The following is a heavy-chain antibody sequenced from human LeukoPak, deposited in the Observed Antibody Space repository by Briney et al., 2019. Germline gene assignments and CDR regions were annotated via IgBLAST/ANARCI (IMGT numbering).Heavy chain of an antibody. CDR3: ARQDSGNYFPFLDY. V-gene: IGHV4-39*01. CDR2: IYYSGGTT. CDR1: GGSISSSNCF. Sequence: SETLSLTCTVSGGSISSSNCFWGWIRQPPGKGLEWIGTIYYSGGTTYYNPSLKSRVTISVDTSKNQFSLKLTSVTAADTAVYYCARQDSGNYFPFLDYWGQGTLVTVSS. J-gene: IGHJ4*02. D-gene: IGHD1-26*01.